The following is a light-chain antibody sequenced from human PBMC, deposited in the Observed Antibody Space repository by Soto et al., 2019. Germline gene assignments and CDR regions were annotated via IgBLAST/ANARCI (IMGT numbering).Light chain of an antibody. J-gene: IGKJ2*01. CDR3: QQSHGIPYT. CDR1: QTISTY. Sequence: DIQMTQSPSSLSASVGDRVTITCRASQTISTYLNWYQQKPGEAPKLLIYAASKLQSGVPSRFSRSGSGTDFTLTISSLQPEDFATYYCQQSHGIPYTFGQGTKLENK. CDR2: AAS. V-gene: IGKV1-39*01.